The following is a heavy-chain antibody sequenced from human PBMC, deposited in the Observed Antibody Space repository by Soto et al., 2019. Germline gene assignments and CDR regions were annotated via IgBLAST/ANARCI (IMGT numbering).Heavy chain of an antibody. CDR3: VRHMSPEYDSSGNYRSNWFDP. D-gene: IGHD3-22*01. CDR1: GGSISSSSYY. CDR2: IYYSGNT. Sequence: PSETLSLTCTVSGGSISSSSYYWGWIRQPPGKGLEWIGSIYYSGNTYYKPSLKSRVTISVDTSKKQFSLKLSSVTAADTAVYYCVRHMSPEYDSSGNYRSNWFDPLGHGTLVTVFS. V-gene: IGHV4-39*01. J-gene: IGHJ5*02.